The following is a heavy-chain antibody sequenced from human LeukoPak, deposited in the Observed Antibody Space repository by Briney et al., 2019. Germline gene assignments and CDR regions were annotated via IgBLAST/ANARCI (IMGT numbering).Heavy chain of an antibody. D-gene: IGHD1-26*01. CDR3: AKDQSSGTYYDY. V-gene: IGHV3-23*01. Sequence: GGSLRLSCAASGFTLSSYDMSWVRQAPGKGLEWVSAISGSGGSTYYADFVKGRFTISRDNSRNTLYLQMNSLTAEDTAVYFCAKDQSSGTYYDYWGQGTPVTVSS. CDR1: GFTLSSYD. CDR2: ISGSGGST. J-gene: IGHJ4*02.